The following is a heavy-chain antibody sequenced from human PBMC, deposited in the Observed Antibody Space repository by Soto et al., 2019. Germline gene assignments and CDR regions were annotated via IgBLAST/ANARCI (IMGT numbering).Heavy chain of an antibody. Sequence: PGGSLRLSCAASGFTFSSYGMHWVRQAPGKGLEWVAVISYDGSNKYYADSVKGRFTISRDNSKNTLYLQMNSLRAEDTAVYYCAKTSDSSGWDAFFWGQGTLVTVSS. D-gene: IGHD6-19*01. CDR2: ISYDGSNK. J-gene: IGHJ4*02. V-gene: IGHV3-30*18. CDR1: GFTFSSYG. CDR3: AKTSDSSGWDAFF.